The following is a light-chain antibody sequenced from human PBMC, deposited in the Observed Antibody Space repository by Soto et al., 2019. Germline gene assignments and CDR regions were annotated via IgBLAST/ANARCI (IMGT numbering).Light chain of an antibody. CDR1: QSISSSY. CDR3: QQYGSARFT. V-gene: IGKV3-20*01. Sequence: EIVLTQSPGTLSLSPGERATLSCRASQSISSSYLAWYQQKPGQAPRLLVYGASSRATGIPDRFSGSGSGTDFTLTISRLEPEDVAVYYCQQYGSARFTFGRGTKVDIK. J-gene: IGKJ3*01. CDR2: GAS.